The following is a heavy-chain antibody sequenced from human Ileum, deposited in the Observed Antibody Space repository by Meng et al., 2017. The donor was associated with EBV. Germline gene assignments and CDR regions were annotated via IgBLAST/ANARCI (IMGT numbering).Heavy chain of an antibody. CDR2: IYHSGIT. J-gene: IGHJ4*02. Sequence: VWVLDLVQCWVTPSGLLSLTCAVSGCSIISSDWWSWVRQPPGNGLEWIGKIYHSGITIYNPSLKSRVTMSVDNSKKQFSMKLNSMTAADTAVYYCARDPTGGEDHQRVWGQGTLVTVSS. V-gene: IGHV4-4*02. CDR3: ARDPTGGEDHQRV. CDR1: GCSIISSDW. D-gene: IGHD1-14*01.